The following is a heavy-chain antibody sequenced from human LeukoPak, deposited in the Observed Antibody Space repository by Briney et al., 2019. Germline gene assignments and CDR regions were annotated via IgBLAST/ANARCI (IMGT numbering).Heavy chain of an antibody. V-gene: IGHV1-3*01. D-gene: IGHD6-13*01. CDR2: INAGNGNT. Sequence: ASVKVSCKASGYTFTSYAMHWVRQAPGQRLEWMGWINAGNGNTKYSQKFQVRVTITRDTSASTAYMELSSLRSEDTAVYYCARDSDRLPIAAAADYWGQGTLVTVSS. J-gene: IGHJ4*02. CDR3: ARDSDRLPIAAAADY. CDR1: GYTFTSYA.